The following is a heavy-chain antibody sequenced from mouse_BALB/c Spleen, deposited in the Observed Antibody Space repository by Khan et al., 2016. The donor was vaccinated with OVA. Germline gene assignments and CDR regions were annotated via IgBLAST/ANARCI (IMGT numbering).Heavy chain of an antibody. Sequence: VQLQESGPELVKPGASVKISCKASGYSFTTYYMHWVKQSHGKSLEWIGYIDPSNGGNDYNQKFKGKATLTVDKSSSTAYMHLSSLTSEDSAVYYCARGTFDYWGQGTIVTVSA. CDR3: ARGTFDY. CDR2: IDPSNGGN. D-gene: IGHD3-3*01. CDR1: GYSFTTYY. V-gene: IGHV1-34*01. J-gene: IGHJ3*01.